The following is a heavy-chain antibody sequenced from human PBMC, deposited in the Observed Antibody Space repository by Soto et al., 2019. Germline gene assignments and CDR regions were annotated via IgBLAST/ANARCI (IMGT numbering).Heavy chain of an antibody. CDR1: GGTFSNSP. CDR3: ARSRFVVGVTEDYYGMDV. Sequence: ASVKVSCKSSGGTFSNSPISWVRQAPEQGLEWVGGVIPVFKTANYAQKFQGRVTITADESTNTAYMGLTSLRSGDTAVYYCARSRFVVGVTEDYYGMDVWG. CDR2: VIPVFKTA. D-gene: IGHD2-15*01. J-gene: IGHJ6*02. V-gene: IGHV1-69*13.